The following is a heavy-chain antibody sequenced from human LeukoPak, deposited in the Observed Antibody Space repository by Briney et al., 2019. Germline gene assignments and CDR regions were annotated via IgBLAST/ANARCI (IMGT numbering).Heavy chain of an antibody. CDR2: IYYSGST. V-gene: IGHV4-59*01. J-gene: IGHJ4*02. CDR3: AKDRRVAVAGHDY. CDR1: GGSISSYY. Sequence: SETLSLTCTVSGGSISSYYWSWIRQPPGKGLEWIGYIYYSGSTNYNPSLKSRVTISVDTSKNQFSLKLSSVTAADTAVYYCAKDRRVAVAGHDYWGQGTLVTVSS. D-gene: IGHD6-19*01.